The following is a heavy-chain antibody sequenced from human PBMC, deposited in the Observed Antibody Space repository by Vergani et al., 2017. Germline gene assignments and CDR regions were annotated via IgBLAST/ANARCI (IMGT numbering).Heavy chain of an antibody. D-gene: IGHD5-18*01. CDR2: IYSGGST. J-gene: IGHJ3*02. CDR3: AGDGIQLWKRGGAFDI. CDR1: GFTVSSNY. V-gene: IGHV3-66*02. Sequence: EVQLVESGGGLVQPGGSLRLSCAASGFTVSSNYMSWVRQAPGKGLEWVSVIYSGGSTYYADPVKGRFTISRDNSKNTLYLQRNSLRAEDTAVYYCAGDGIQLWKRGGAFDIWGQGTMVTVSS.